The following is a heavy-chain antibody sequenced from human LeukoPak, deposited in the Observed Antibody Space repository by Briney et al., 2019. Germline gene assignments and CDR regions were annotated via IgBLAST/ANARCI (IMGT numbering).Heavy chain of an antibody. CDR1: GGSFSGYY. CDR3: ARLDTSYGDYVY. Sequence: SETLSLTCAVYGGSFSGYYWSWIRQPPGKGLEWIGEINHSGSTNYNPSLKSRVTISVDTSKNQFSLKLSSVTAADTAVYYCARLDTSYGDYVYWGQGTLVTVSS. D-gene: IGHD4-17*01. CDR2: INHSGST. J-gene: IGHJ4*02. V-gene: IGHV4-34*01.